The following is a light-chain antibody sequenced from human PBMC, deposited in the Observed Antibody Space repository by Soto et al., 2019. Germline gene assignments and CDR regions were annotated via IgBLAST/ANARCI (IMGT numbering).Light chain of an antibody. J-gene: IGKJ1*01. CDR2: GAS. CDR3: QQYGSSGT. Sequence: NGLKQSPGTLSLSPGERATLSCRASQSIGSSYLAWYQQKPGQAPRLLIYGASTRATGIPDRFSGSGSGTDFTLTISRLEAEDFAVYYCQQYGSSGTFGQGTKVDIK. CDR1: QSIGSSY. V-gene: IGKV3-20*01.